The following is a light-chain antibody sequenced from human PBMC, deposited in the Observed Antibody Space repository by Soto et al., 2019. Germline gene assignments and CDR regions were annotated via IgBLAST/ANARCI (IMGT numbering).Light chain of an antibody. V-gene: IGLV2-14*01. CDR3: SSHSSSLLV. J-gene: IGLJ3*02. Sequence: QSVLTQPASVSGSPGQSITISCTGANIDVGAYNYVSWYQQHPNKAPKLIIYEVRNRPSGVSDRFSGSRTGNTASLTISGLQAEDEADYYCSSHSSSLLVFGGGTKVTV. CDR2: EVR. CDR1: NIDVGAYNY.